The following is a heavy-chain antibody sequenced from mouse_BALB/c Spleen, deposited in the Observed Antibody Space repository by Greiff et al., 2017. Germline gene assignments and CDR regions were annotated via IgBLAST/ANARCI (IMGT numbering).Heavy chain of an antibody. J-gene: IGHJ3*01. CDR1: GFNIKDTY. Sequence: VQLQQSGAELVKPGASVKLSCTASGFNIKDTYMHWVKQRPEQGLEWIGRIDPANGNTKYDPKFQGKATITADTPSNTAYLQLSSLTSEDTAVYYCAFSMITTGWFAYWGQGTLVTVSA. CDR2: IDPANGNT. CDR3: AFSMITTGWFAY. V-gene: IGHV14-3*02. D-gene: IGHD2-4*01.